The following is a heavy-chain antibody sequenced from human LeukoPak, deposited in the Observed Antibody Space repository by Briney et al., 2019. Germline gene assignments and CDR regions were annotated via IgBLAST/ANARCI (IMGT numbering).Heavy chain of an antibody. CDR3: ARRQYSGYDFDL. D-gene: IGHD5-12*01. Sequence: GESLKISCKGSGYIFTNYWIGWVRQMPGKGLEWMGIIYPRDSDTRYSPSFQGQVTVSADKSISTAYLQWSSLEASDTAIYYCARRQYSGYDFDLWGQGTLVTVSS. CDR1: GYIFTNYW. V-gene: IGHV5-51*01. CDR2: IYPRDSDT. J-gene: IGHJ4*02.